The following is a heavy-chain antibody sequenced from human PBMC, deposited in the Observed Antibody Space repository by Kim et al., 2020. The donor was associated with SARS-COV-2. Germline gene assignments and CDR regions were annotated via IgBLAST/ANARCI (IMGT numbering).Heavy chain of an antibody. Sequence: NPSLKGRVTISVDTSKNQFSLKLSSVTAADTAVYYCARRGYTYGYPVLDYWGQGTLVTVSS. CDR3: ARRGYTYGYPVLDY. J-gene: IGHJ4*02. V-gene: IGHV4-39*01. D-gene: IGHD5-18*01.